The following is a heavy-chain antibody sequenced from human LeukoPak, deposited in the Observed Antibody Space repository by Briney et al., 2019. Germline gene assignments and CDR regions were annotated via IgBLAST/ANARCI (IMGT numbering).Heavy chain of an antibody. Sequence: GGSLRLSCAASGFTFSSYSMNWVRQAPGKGLEWVSSISSSSSYIYYADSVKGRFTISRDNAKNSLYLQMNSLRAEDTAVYYCARTRTTVTKYYFDYWGQGTLVTVSS. CDR2: ISSSSSYI. CDR3: ARTRTTVTKYYFDY. CDR1: GFTFSSYS. V-gene: IGHV3-21*01. J-gene: IGHJ4*02. D-gene: IGHD4-11*01.